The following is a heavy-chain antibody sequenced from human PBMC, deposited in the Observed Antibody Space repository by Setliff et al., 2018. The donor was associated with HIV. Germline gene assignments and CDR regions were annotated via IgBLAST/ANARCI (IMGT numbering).Heavy chain of an antibody. CDR1: GGPFSGYY. J-gene: IGHJ4*02. D-gene: IGHD7-27*01. CDR2: INHSGST. CDR3: AVGMASLNY. Sequence: SQTLSLTCAVYGGPFSGYYWTWIRQPPGKGLEWIGEINHSGSTNCNPSLRGRVTISVDTSKNQFSLKLSSVTAADTAVYYCAVGMASLNYWGQGTLVTVSS. V-gene: IGHV4-34*01.